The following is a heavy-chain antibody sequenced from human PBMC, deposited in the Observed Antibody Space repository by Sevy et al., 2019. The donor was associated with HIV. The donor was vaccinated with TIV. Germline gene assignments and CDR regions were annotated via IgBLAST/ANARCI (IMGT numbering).Heavy chain of an antibody. D-gene: IGHD5-12*01. CDR1: GFTFSDYY. V-gene: IGHV3-11*04. CDR3: ARDLDIVATFSRSVGY. Sequence: GGSLRLSCAASGFTFSDYYMSWIRQAPGKGLEWVSYISSSGSTIYYACSVKGRFTITRDNAKNSLYLQMNSLRAEDTAVYYCARDLDIVATFSRSVGYWGQGTLVTVSS. CDR2: ISSSGSTI. J-gene: IGHJ4*02.